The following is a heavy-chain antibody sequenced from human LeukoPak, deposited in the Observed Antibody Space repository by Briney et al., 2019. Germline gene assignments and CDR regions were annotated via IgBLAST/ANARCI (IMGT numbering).Heavy chain of an antibody. CDR3: ARGRIRYYDVLTGYDKGFDY. V-gene: IGHV4-34*01. CDR1: GGSLSGYY. D-gene: IGHD3-9*01. Sequence: SETLSLICAVYGGSLSGYYWSWIRQPPGKGLEWIGEINHSGSTNYNPSLKSRVTISVDTSKNQFSLKLRSVTAADTAVYYCARGRIRYYDVLTGYDKGFDYWGQGTLVTVSS. J-gene: IGHJ4*02. CDR2: INHSGST.